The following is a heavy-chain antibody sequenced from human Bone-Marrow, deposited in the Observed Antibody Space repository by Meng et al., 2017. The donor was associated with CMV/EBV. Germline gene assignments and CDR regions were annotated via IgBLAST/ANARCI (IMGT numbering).Heavy chain of an antibody. CDR1: GFTFSSYA. CDR3: ARDLEGYNSGY. Sequence: LSLTCAASGFTFSSYAMHWVRQAPGKGLEWVAVISYDGSNKYYADSVKGRFTISRDNAKNSLYLQMNSLRAEDTAVYYCARDLEGYNSGYWGQGTLVTVSS. V-gene: IGHV3-30-3*01. CDR2: ISYDGSNK. D-gene: IGHD1-1*01. J-gene: IGHJ4*02.